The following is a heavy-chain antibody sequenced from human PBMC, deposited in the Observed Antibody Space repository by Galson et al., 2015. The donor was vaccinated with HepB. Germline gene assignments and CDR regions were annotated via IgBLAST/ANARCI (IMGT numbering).Heavy chain of an antibody. CDR3: AKDPLPTGDWFTNPQYYFDY. CDR2: ISYDGSNK. D-gene: IGHD3/OR15-3a*01. CDR1: GFTFGSYG. Sequence: SLRLSCAASGFTFGSYGMHWVRQAPGKGLEWVAVISYDGSNKYYADSVKGRFTISRDNSKNTLYLQMNSLRAEDTAVYYCAKDPLPTGDWFTNPQYYFDYWGQGTLVTVSS. V-gene: IGHV3-30*18. J-gene: IGHJ4*02.